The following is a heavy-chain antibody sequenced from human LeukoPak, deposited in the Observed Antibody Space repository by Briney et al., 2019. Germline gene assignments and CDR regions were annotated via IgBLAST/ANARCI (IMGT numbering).Heavy chain of an antibody. Sequence: ASVKVSCKASGYTFTSYDINWVRQATGQGLEWMGWISAHNGNTNYAQKLQGRVTMTTDTSTSTAYMELRSLRSDDTAVYYCARGLGYSSGWSHYYYYMDVWGKGTTVTVSS. CDR3: ARGLGYSSGWSHYYYYMDV. J-gene: IGHJ6*03. CDR1: GYTFTSYD. V-gene: IGHV1-18*01. D-gene: IGHD6-19*01. CDR2: ISAHNGNT.